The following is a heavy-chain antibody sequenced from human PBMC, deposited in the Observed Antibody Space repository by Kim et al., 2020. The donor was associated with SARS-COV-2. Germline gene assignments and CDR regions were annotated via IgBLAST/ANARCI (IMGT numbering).Heavy chain of an antibody. Sequence: RSSTQQHVDVVKGRFTISRDNAKHSLYLQMNSLRGEDTAVYYCATRGSGNYWGQGTLVTVSS. V-gene: IGHV3-48*04. J-gene: IGHJ4*02. CDR3: ATRGSGNY. D-gene: IGHD6-13*01. CDR2: RSSTQ.